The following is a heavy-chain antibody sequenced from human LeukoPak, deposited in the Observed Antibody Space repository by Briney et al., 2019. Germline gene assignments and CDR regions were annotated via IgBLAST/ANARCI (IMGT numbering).Heavy chain of an antibody. J-gene: IGHJ4*02. CDR2: TYYTSKWYN. CDR3: ARVVGREVDY. Sequence: SQTLSLTCAISGDSVSSNSAAWNWIRQSPSRGLEWLGRTYYTSKWYNGYAVSVKSRITIKPDTSKNQFSLQLNSVTPDDTAVYYCARVVGREVDYWGQGTLVTVSS. CDR1: GDSVSSNSAA. D-gene: IGHD1-26*01. V-gene: IGHV6-1*01.